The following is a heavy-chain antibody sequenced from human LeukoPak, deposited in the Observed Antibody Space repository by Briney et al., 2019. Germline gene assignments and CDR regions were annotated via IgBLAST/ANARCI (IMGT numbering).Heavy chain of an antibody. CDR2: ISSSGSTI. CDR3: ARFYGGSALDN. J-gene: IGHJ3*02. V-gene: IGHV3-11*04. D-gene: IGHD3-16*01. Sequence: GGSLRLSCAASGFTFSDYYMSWIRQAPGKGLEWVSYISSSGSTIYYADSVKGRFTISRDNAKNTLYLHMNSLRAEDTAVCYCARFYGGSALDNWGQGTMVTVSS. CDR1: GFTFSDYY.